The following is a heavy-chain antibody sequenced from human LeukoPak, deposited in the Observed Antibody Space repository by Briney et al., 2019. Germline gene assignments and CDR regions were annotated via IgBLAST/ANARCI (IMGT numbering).Heavy chain of an antibody. CDR1: GFTFSTYA. CDR2: ISNSGGST. D-gene: IGHD6-19*01. CDR3: AKASITVAGTYFDY. Sequence: QPGASLRLSCAASGFTFSTYAMNWVRQAPGKGLEWVSVISNSGGSTVYADSVKVRFTISRDNSKNTLYLQVKSLRAEDTAVYYCAKASITVAGTYFDYWGQGTLVTVSS. J-gene: IGHJ4*02. V-gene: IGHV3-23*01.